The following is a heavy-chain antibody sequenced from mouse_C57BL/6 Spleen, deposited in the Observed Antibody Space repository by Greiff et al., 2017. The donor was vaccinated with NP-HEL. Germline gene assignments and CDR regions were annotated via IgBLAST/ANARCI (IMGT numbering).Heavy chain of an antibody. CDR2: IDPETGGT. CDR3: TNPIYYASWFAY. CDR1: GYTFTDYE. J-gene: IGHJ3*01. Sequence: VQLQQSGAELVRPGASVTLSCKASGYTFTDYEMHWVKQTPVHGLEWIGAIDPETGGTAYNQKFKGKAILTADKSSSTAYMELRSLTSEDSAVYYCTNPIYYASWFAYWGQGTLVTVSA. D-gene: IGHD2-1*01. V-gene: IGHV1-15*01.